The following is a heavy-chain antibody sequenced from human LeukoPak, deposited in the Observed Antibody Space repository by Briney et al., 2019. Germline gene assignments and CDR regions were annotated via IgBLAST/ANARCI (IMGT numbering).Heavy chain of an antibody. D-gene: IGHD6-6*01. CDR2: MNPNSGNT. J-gene: IGHJ4*02. V-gene: IGHV1-8*03. Sequence: RASVKVSCKASGYTFTSYDINWVRQATGQGLEWMGWMNPNSGNTGYAQKFQGRVTITRNTSISTAYMELSSLRSEDTAVYYCARGGKLVRPRGSKTYYFDYWGQGTLVTVSS. CDR1: GYTFTSYD. CDR3: ARGGKLVRPRGSKTYYFDY.